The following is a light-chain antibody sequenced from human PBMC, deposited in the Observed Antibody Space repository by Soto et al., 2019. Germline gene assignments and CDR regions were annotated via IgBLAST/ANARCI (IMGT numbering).Light chain of an antibody. V-gene: IGLV1-40*01. CDR3: QSYGDSLSDFHV. Sequence: QSVLTQPPSVSGAPGQRVTISCTGSSSNIGAGYDVHWYQQLPGTAPKLVIYGSNKRPSGVPDRFSGSKSGNSASLAITGLQAEDEADYYCQSYGDSLSDFHVFGTGTKLTVL. CDR1: SSNIGAGYD. J-gene: IGLJ1*01. CDR2: GSN.